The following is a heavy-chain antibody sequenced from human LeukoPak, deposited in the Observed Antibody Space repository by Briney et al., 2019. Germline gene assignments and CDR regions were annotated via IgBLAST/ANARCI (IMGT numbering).Heavy chain of an antibody. J-gene: IGHJ6*02. V-gene: IGHV1-69*13. CDR2: IIPIFGTA. CDR1: GGTFSSYA. D-gene: IGHD1-1*01. CDR3: ARAPGGWAPRVRDYYYYGMDV. Sequence: GASVKVSCKASGGTFSSYAISWVRQAPGQGLEWMGGIIPIFGTANYAQKFQGRVTITADESTSTAYMELSSLRSEDTAAYYCARAPGGWAPRVRDYYYYGMDVWGQGTTVTVSS.